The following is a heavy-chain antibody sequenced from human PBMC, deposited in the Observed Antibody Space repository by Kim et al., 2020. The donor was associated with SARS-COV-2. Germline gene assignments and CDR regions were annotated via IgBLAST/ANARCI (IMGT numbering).Heavy chain of an antibody. J-gene: IGHJ5*02. CDR3: ARAGRGIAAAPNWFDP. V-gene: IGHV4-34*01. Sequence: SLKRRVTISVDTSKNQFSLKLGSVTAADTAVYYCARAGRGIAAAPNWFDPWGQGTLVTVSS. D-gene: IGHD6-13*01.